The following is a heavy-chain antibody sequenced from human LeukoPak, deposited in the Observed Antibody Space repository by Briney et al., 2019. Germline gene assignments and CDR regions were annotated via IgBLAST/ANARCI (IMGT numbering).Heavy chain of an antibody. CDR2: ISGSGGST. CDR3: AKPDIVVVPAAKGGNWFDP. D-gene: IGHD2-2*01. Sequence: GGSLRLSCAASGFTFSSYAMSWVRQAPGKGLEWVSAISGSGGSTYYADSVKGRFTISRDNSKNTLHLQMNSLRAEDTAVYYCAKPDIVVVPAAKGGNWFDPWGQGTLVTVSS. V-gene: IGHV3-23*01. CDR1: GFTFSSYA. J-gene: IGHJ5*02.